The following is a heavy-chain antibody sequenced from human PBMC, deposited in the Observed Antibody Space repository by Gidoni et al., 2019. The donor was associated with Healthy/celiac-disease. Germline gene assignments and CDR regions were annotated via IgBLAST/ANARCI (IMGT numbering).Heavy chain of an antibody. CDR3: AKGLQPWYYFDY. V-gene: IGHV3-9*01. CDR2: ISWNSGSI. CDR1: GLTFDDYA. D-gene: IGHD2-15*01. Sequence: EVQRVESGGGLVQPSRSLRLSSTASGLTFDDYAMHWVRQAPGKGLEWVSGISWNSGSIGYADSVKGRFTISRDNAKNSLYLQMNSLRAEDTALYYCAKGLQPWYYFDYWGQGTLVTVSS. J-gene: IGHJ4*02.